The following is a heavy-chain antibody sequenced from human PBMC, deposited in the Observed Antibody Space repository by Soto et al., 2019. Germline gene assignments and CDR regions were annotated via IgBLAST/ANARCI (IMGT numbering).Heavy chain of an antibody. Sequence: GGSLRLSCAASGFTFSSYAMSWVRQAPGKGLEWVSAISGSGGSTYYADSVKGRFTISRDNSKNTLYLQMNSLRAEDTAVYYCAKDYGPLDTAMVTATYYGMDVWGQGTTVTVSS. D-gene: IGHD5-18*01. J-gene: IGHJ6*02. CDR2: ISGSGGST. V-gene: IGHV3-23*01. CDR3: AKDYGPLDTAMVTATYYGMDV. CDR1: GFTFSSYA.